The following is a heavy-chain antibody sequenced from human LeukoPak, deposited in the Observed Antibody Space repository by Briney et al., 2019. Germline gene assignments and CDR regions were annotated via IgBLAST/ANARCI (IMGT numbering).Heavy chain of an antibody. CDR2: ISGSGGST. J-gene: IGHJ4*02. D-gene: IGHD3-10*01. Sequence: GGSLRLSCVASGFTFSSYAMSWVRQAPGKGLEWVSAISGSGGSTYYADSVKGRFTISRDNSKNTLYLQMNSLRAEDTAVYYCAKGSQEGSGSYYPYYFDYWGQGTLVTVSS. CDR3: AKGSQEGSGSYYPYYFDY. CDR1: GFTFSSYA. V-gene: IGHV3-23*01.